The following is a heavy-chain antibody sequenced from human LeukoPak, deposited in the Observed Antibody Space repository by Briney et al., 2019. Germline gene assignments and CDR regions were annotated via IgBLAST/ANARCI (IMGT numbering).Heavy chain of an antibody. CDR2: INPNSGGT. D-gene: IGHD3-10*01. Sequence: GASVKVSCKASGYTFTGYYMHWVRQAPGQGLEWMGWINPNSGGTNYAQKFQGRVTMTRDTSISTAYMELSRLRSDDTAVYYCARFSSGLWFGETERGAFDIWGQGTMVTVSS. CDR1: GYTFTGYY. CDR3: ARFSSGLWFGETERGAFDI. V-gene: IGHV1-2*02. J-gene: IGHJ3*02.